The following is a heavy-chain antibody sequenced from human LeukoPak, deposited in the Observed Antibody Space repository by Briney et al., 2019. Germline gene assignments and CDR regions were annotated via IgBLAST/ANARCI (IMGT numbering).Heavy chain of an antibody. D-gene: IGHD2-15*01. CDR3: AKGGNPGYCSGGSCRFDY. Sequence: PGGSLRLSCAASGFTFSSYAMSWVRQAPGKGLEWVSAISASGGSTYYADSVKGRFTISRDNSKNTLYLQMNSLRAEDTAVYYCAKGGNPGYCSGGSCRFDYWGQGTLVTVSS. V-gene: IGHV3-23*01. CDR2: ISASGGST. CDR1: GFTFSSYA. J-gene: IGHJ4*02.